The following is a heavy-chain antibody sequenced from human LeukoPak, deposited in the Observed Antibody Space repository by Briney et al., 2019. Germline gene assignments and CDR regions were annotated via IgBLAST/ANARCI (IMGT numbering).Heavy chain of an antibody. CDR2: IYYSGST. V-gene: IGHV4-39*07. CDR3: ARGGGCTNGVCYPFDP. J-gene: IGHJ5*02. D-gene: IGHD2-8*01. Sequence: PSETLSLTCTASGGSISGSSYYWGWIRQPPGKGLEWIGSIYYSGSTYYNPSLKSRVTISVDTSKNQFSLKLSSVTAADTAVYYCARGGGCTNGVCYPFDPWGQGTLVTVSS. CDR1: GGSISGSSYY.